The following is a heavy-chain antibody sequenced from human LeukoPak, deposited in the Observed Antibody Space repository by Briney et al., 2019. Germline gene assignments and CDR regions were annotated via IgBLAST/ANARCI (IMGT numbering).Heavy chain of an antibody. CDR3: TRDPRRLDY. V-gene: IGHV3-7*03. CDR1: GFTFSNYW. CDR2: IKEDGSAK. J-gene: IGHJ4*02. Sequence: GGSLRLSCAASGFTFSNYWMSWVRQAPGKGLEWVANIKEDGSAKYYVDSVKGRFTISRDNAKNSLYLQMNSLRAEDTAVYYCTRDPRRLDYWGQGTLVTVSS.